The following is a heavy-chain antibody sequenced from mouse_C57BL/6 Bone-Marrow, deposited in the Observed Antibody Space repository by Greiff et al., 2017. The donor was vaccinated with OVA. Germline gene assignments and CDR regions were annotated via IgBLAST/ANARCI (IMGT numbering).Heavy chain of an antibody. J-gene: IGHJ4*01. Sequence: DVMLVESGGGLVQPGGSLKLSCAASGFTFSDYYMYWVRQTPEKRLEWVAYISNGGGSTYYPDTVKGRFTISRDNAKNTLYLQMSRLKSEDTAMYYCARDYDLYYYAMDYWGQGTSVTVSS. V-gene: IGHV5-12*01. D-gene: IGHD2-4*01. CDR3: ARDYDLYYYAMDY. CDR2: ISNGGGST. CDR1: GFTFSDYY.